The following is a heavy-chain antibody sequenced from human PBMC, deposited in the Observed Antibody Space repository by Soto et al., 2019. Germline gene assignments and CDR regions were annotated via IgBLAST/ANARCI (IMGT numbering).Heavy chain of an antibody. CDR3: ALYDYGDNEGAFDI. CDR2: IYWDDDK. J-gene: IGHJ3*02. CDR1: GFSLSTSGVG. Sequence: SGPTLVNPTQTLTLTCTFSGFSLSTSGVGVGWIRQPPGKALEWLALIYWDDDKRYSPSLKSRLTITKDTSKNQVVLTMTNMDPVDTATYYCALYDYGDNEGAFDIWGQGTMVTVSS. D-gene: IGHD4-17*01. V-gene: IGHV2-5*02.